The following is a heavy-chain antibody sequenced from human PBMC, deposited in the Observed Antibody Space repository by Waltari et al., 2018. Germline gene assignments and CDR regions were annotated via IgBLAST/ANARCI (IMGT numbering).Heavy chain of an antibody. Sequence: QVQLQESGPGLVKPSQTLSLTCTVSGGSISRGSYYWSWIRQPAGKGLEWIGRIYTSGSTNYNPSLKSRVTISVDTSKNQFSLKLSSVTAADTAVYYCAREREPNYYGMDVWGQGTTVTVSS. D-gene: IGHD1-26*01. V-gene: IGHV4-61*02. CDR2: IYTSGST. CDR3: AREREPNYYGMDV. J-gene: IGHJ6*02. CDR1: GGSISRGSYY.